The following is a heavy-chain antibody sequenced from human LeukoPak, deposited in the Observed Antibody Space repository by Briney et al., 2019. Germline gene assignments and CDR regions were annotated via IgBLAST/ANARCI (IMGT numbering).Heavy chain of an antibody. Sequence: ASVKVSCKASGYTVTSYYMHWVRRATGQGLEWMGWMNPNSGNTGYAQNFQGRVTMTRDTSISTAYMELTSLRSEDTAVYYCVGGAPNWGFDYWGQGTLVIVSS. V-gene: IGHV1-8*02. CDR3: VGGAPNWGFDY. J-gene: IGHJ4*02. CDR1: GYTVTSYY. CDR2: MNPNSGNT. D-gene: IGHD7-27*01.